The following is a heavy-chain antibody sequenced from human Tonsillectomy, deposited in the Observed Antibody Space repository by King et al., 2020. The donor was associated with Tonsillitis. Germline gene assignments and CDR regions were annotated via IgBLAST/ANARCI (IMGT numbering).Heavy chain of an antibody. CDR3: AREDGGNDNGMDV. V-gene: IGHV3-30*04. Sequence: VQLVESGGGVVQPGRSLRLSCAASGFTFSSYAMHWVRQAPGKGPEWVAVISYDGSNKYYADSVKGRFTISRDNSKNTLYLQMNSLRAEDTAVYYCAREDGGNDNGMDVWGQGTTVTVSS. D-gene: IGHD4-23*01. CDR1: GFTFSSYA. J-gene: IGHJ6*02. CDR2: ISYDGSNK.